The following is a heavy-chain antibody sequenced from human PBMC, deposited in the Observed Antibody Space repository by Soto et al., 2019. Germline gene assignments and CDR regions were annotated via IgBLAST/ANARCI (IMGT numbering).Heavy chain of an antibody. J-gene: IGHJ6*03. CDR1: GFTFSSYW. V-gene: IGHV3-7*01. CDR2: IKQDGSEK. D-gene: IGHD3-3*01. Sequence: GGSLRLSCAASGFTFSSYWMSWVRQAPGKGLEWVANIKQDGSEKYYVDSVKGRFTISRDNAKNSLYLQMNSLRAEDTAVYYCARYIVGRTYYDFWSGYSNYYYYYMDVWGKGTTVTVSS. CDR3: ARYIVGRTYYDFWSGYSNYYYYYMDV.